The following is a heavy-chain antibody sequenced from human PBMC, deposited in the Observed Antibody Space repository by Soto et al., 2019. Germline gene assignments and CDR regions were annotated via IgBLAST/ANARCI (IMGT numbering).Heavy chain of an antibody. CDR3: AKDHALYGDHLHYFDY. J-gene: IGHJ4*02. D-gene: IGHD4-17*01. Sequence: GGSLRLSCAASGFTFSSYGMHWVRQAPGKGLEWVAVISYDGSIKYYADSVKGRFTISRDNSNNTLYLQMNSLRAEDTAVYYCAKDHALYGDHLHYFDYWGQGTLVTVSS. CDR2: ISYDGSIK. V-gene: IGHV3-30*18. CDR1: GFTFSSYG.